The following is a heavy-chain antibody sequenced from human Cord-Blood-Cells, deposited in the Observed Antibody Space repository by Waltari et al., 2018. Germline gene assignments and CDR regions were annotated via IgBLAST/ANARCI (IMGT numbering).Heavy chain of an antibody. CDR3: ARGPDYDILTGYYYTYYYGMDV. V-gene: IGHV1-69*01. Sequence: QVQLVQSGAEVKKPGSSVKVSCKASGGTFSSYAISWVRQAAGQGLEWLGGIIPIFGTTNYAQKFQGRVTITEDESTSTAYMELSSLRSEDTAVYYCARGPDYDILTGYYYTYYYGMDVWGQGTTVTVSS. D-gene: IGHD3-9*01. CDR2: IIPIFGTT. J-gene: IGHJ6*02. CDR1: GGTFSSYA.